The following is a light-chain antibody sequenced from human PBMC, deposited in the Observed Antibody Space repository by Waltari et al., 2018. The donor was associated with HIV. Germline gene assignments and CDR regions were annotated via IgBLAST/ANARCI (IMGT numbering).Light chain of an antibody. Sequence: ILMTQSPATLSVSPGGGATLSCRASESVNSNLAWFQHKPGQAPRLLIYAASTRATGVPDRFSASGSGTDFTLTIRSLQSEDFAIYFCQQYHKRHETFGQGTKLEIK. CDR3: QQYHKRHET. V-gene: IGKV3-15*01. J-gene: IGKJ2*01. CDR2: AAS. CDR1: ESVNSN.